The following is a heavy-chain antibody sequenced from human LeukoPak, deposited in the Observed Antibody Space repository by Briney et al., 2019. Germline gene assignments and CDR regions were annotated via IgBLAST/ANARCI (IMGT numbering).Heavy chain of an antibody. J-gene: IGHJ5*02. CDR3: ARGGTLHYYCSSTSCYVGWFDP. CDR1: GGSISSYY. CDR2: IYYSGST. V-gene: IGHV4-59*01. Sequence: SETLSLTCTVSGGSISSYYWSWIRQPPGKGLEWIGYIYYSGSTNYNPSLKSRVTISVDTSKNQFSLKLSSVTAADTAVYYCARGGTLHYYCSSTSCYVGWFDPWGQGTLVTVSS. D-gene: IGHD2-2*01.